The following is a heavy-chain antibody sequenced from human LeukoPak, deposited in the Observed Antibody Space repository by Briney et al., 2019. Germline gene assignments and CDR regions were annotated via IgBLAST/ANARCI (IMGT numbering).Heavy chain of an antibody. Sequence: PSQTLSLTCTVSGDSISSDISYWSWIRQPAGKELEWIGRVSISGGTNYNPSLRSRVTISVDTSKNQFSLKLSSVTAADTAVYYCARVKYDSSGYYAAFETTRFDYWGQGTLVTVSS. CDR1: GDSISSDISY. CDR3: ARVKYDSSGYYAAFETTRFDY. V-gene: IGHV4-61*02. D-gene: IGHD3-22*01. CDR2: VSISGGT. J-gene: IGHJ4*02.